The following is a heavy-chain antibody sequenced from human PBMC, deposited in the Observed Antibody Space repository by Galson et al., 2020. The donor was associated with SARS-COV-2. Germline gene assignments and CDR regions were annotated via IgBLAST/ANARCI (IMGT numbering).Heavy chain of an antibody. V-gene: IGHV4-59*08. CDR1: GGSISRYY. J-gene: IGHJ6*02. CDR2: IYYSGST. CDR3: ARHMHITAAGISKTYYYYGMDV. D-gene: IGHD6-13*01. Sequence: ETSETLSLTCTVSGGSISRYYWSWIRQPPGKGLEWIGYIYYSGSTTYNPSLKSRVTISVDTSKNQFSLKLSSVTAADTAVYYCARHMHITAAGISKTYYYYGMDVWGQGTTVTVSS.